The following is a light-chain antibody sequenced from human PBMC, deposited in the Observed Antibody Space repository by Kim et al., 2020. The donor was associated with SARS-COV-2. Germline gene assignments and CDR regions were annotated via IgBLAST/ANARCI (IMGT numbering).Light chain of an antibody. CDR2: AAS. CDR3: QQANSFPWT. CDR1: QGVGTY. Sequence: ASVGDRVTITCRASQGVGTYVAWYQQKPGKAPKLLISAASSMQSGVPSRFSGSGSGTDFTLTISSLQPDDFATYYCQQANSFPWTFGQGTKVDIK. V-gene: IGKV1-12*01. J-gene: IGKJ1*01.